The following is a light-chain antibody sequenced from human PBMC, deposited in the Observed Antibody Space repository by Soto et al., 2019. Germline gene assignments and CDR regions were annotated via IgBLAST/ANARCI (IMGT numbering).Light chain of an antibody. Sequence: QSVLTQPPSASGSPGQSVTISCTGTSSDVGGYNYVSWYQQHPGKAPKLLIYEVSKRPSGVPDRFSGSKSGNTASLTVSGLQAEDEADYYCSSYAGNNNVFGTGTKGTVL. J-gene: IGLJ1*01. CDR3: SSYAGNNNV. CDR2: EVS. CDR1: SSDVGGYNY. V-gene: IGLV2-8*01.